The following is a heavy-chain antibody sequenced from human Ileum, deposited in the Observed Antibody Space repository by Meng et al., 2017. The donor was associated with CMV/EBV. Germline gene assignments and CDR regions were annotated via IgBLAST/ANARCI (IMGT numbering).Heavy chain of an antibody. J-gene: IGHJ3*02. D-gene: IGHD2-2*01. CDR3: TTDIVVVPAATRYTAYDAFDI. V-gene: IGHV3-15*01. Sequence: GSLTISCAASGFTFSNAWMSWVRQAPGKGLEWVGRIKSKTDGGTTDYAAPVKGRFTISRDDSKNTLYLQMNSLKTEDTAVYYCTTDIVVVPAATRYTAYDAFDIWGQGTMVTVSS. CDR1: GFTFSNAW. CDR2: IKSKTDGGTT.